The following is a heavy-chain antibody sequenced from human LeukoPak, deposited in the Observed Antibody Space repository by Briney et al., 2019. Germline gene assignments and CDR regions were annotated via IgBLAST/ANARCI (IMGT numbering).Heavy chain of an antibody. Sequence: GGSLRLSCAASGFTFSSYSMNWVRQAPGKGLEWVSSISSSSSYIYYADSVKGRFTISRDNTKNSLYLQMNSLRAEDTAVYYCARDISLGIAVAGRVAEYYFDYWGQGTLVTVSS. V-gene: IGHV3-21*01. CDR3: ARDISLGIAVAGRVAEYYFDY. CDR1: GFTFSSYS. J-gene: IGHJ4*02. CDR2: ISSSSSYI. D-gene: IGHD6-19*01.